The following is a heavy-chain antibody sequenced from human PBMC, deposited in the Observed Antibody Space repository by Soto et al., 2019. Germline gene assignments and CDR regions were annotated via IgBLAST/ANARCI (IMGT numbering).Heavy chain of an antibody. J-gene: IGHJ6*02. V-gene: IGHV1-46*01. CDR1: GYTFTSYY. Sequence: QVQLVQSGAEVKKPGASVKVSCKASGYTFTSYYMHWVRQAPGQGLEWMGIINPSGGSTSYAQKFQGRVTMTRDTSTSTVYMELSSLRSEDTAVYYCARDHLYCSGGSCYTRTDYYYGMDVWGQGTTVTVSS. CDR3: ARDHLYCSGGSCYTRTDYYYGMDV. D-gene: IGHD2-15*01. CDR2: INPSGGST.